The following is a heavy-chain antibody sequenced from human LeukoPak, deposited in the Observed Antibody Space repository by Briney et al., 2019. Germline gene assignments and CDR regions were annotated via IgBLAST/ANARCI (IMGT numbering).Heavy chain of an antibody. D-gene: IGHD2-2*01. J-gene: IGHJ6*03. V-gene: IGHV3-23*01. CDR3: AKEYCSSTSCYYYYYMDV. CDR1: GFTFTTYA. CDR2: ISGSGGST. Sequence: PGGSLRLSCAASGFTFTTYAMSWVRQAPGKGLEWVSAISGSGGSTYYADSVEGRFTISRDNSKNTLYLQMNSLRAEDTAVYYCAKEYCSSTSCYYYYYMDVWGKGTTVTVSS.